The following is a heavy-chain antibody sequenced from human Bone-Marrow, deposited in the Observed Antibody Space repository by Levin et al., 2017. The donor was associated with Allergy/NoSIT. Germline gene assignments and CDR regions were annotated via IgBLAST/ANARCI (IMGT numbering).Heavy chain of an antibody. CDR3: ARLDLRGDGYTSYWHFDV. D-gene: IGHD5-24*01. V-gene: IGHV4-39*01. CDR2: FSYSGST. Sequence: PSETLSLTCTVSGGSITSSTYLWGWIRQPPGKGLELLGTFSYSGSTYYNPSLKSRVTISVDTSKNQVSLKLNSVTAADTAVYHCARLDLRGDGYTSYWHFDVWGRGTLVTVSS. CDR1: GGSITSSTYL. J-gene: IGHJ2*01.